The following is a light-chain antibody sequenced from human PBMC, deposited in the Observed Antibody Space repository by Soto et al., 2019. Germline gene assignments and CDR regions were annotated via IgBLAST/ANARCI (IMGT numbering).Light chain of an antibody. CDR1: QSISGW. V-gene: IGKV1-5*01. J-gene: IGKJ1*01. Sequence: DIPMTPSPSPLSASVGDSVTTTCRASQSISGWLAWYQQKPGKAPKLLIYDVSSLESGVPSRFSSSGSGTEFTLAISSLQPDEFATYYCQQYNSYPWTFGQGTKVDIK. CDR2: DVS. CDR3: QQYNSYPWT.